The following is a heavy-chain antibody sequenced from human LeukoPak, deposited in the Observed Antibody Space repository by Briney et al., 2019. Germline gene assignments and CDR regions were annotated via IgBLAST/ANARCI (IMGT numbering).Heavy chain of an antibody. D-gene: IGHD4-17*01. J-gene: IGHJ4*02. CDR2: ISAYNGNT. CDR3: ARVTTGPYYFDY. CDR1: GYTFTSYG. Sequence: GASVKVSCKASGYTFTSYGISWVRQAPGQGLEWMGWISAYNGNTNYAQKLQGRVTLTTDTSTSTAYMELRSLRSDDTAVYYCARVTTGPYYFDYWGQGALVTVSS. V-gene: IGHV1-18*01.